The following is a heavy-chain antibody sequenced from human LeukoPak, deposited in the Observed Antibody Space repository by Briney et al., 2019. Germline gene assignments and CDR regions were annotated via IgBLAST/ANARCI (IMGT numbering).Heavy chain of an antibody. CDR3: ARRSIARGKVDVIVFDY. V-gene: IGHV4-30-2*01. Sequence: SETLSLTCTVSGGSISSGGYYWSWIRQPPGKGLEWIGYIYHSGSTYYNPSLKSRVTISVDRSKNQFSLKVRSVTAADTSVYYCARRSIARGKVDVIVFDYWGQGALVTVSS. J-gene: IGHJ4*02. D-gene: IGHD2-21*01. CDR1: GGSISSGGYY. CDR2: IYHSGST.